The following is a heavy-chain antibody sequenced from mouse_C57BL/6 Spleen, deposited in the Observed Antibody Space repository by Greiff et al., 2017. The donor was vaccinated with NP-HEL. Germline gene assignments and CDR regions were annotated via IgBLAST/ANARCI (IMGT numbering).Heavy chain of an antibody. V-gene: IGHV1-82*01. CDR3: ARSGDYGAMDY. D-gene: IGHD2-4*01. CDR2: IYPGDGDT. J-gene: IGHJ4*01. Sequence: QVQLKESGPELVKPGASVKISCKASGYAFSSSWMNWVKQRPGKGLEWIGRIYPGDGDTNYNGKFKGKATLNADKASSTAYMQLSSLTSEDSAVYFRARSGDYGAMDYWGQGTSVTVSS. CDR1: GYAFSSSW.